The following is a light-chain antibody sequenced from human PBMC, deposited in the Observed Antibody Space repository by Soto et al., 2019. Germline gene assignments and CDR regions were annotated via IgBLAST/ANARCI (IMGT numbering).Light chain of an antibody. CDR1: SSDVGGYNY. Sequence: SALAQPPPPSGSPGQSVTLSRPGNSSDVGGYNYVSWYQQHPGKAPKLMIYEVSKRPSGVPDRFSGSKSGNTASLTVSGLQADDEADYYCSSYGGSNTFGVFGTGTKVTVL. J-gene: IGLJ1*01. CDR3: SSYGGSNTFGV. V-gene: IGLV2-8*01. CDR2: EVS.